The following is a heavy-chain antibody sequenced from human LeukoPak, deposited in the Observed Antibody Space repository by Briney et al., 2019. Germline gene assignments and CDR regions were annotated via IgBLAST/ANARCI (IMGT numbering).Heavy chain of an antibody. J-gene: IGHJ4*02. CDR3: ARGGRGIVVQSGLDY. V-gene: IGHV4-38-2*02. CDR1: GYSISSGYY. CDR2: IYHSGST. D-gene: IGHD2-15*01. Sequence: PSETLSLTCTVSGYSISSGYYWGWIRPPPGKGLEWIGSIYHSGSTYYNPSLKSRVTISVDTSKNQFSLKLSSVTAADTAVYYCARGGRGIVVQSGLDYWGQGTLVTVSS.